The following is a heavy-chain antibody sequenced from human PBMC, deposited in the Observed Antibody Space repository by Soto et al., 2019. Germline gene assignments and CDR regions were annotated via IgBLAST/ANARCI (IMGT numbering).Heavy chain of an antibody. D-gene: IGHD3-22*01. CDR1: GGTFSSYA. V-gene: IGHV1-69*12. CDR3: AVHYYDSSGYYYLYWYFDL. J-gene: IGHJ2*01. CDR2: IIPIFGTA. Sequence: QVQLVQSGAEVKKPGSSVKVSCKASGGTFSSYAISWVRQAPGQGLEWMGGIIPIFGTANYAQKFQGRVTITADESTCTAYMELSSLRSEDTAVYYCAVHYYDSSGYYYLYWYFDLWGRGTLVTVSS.